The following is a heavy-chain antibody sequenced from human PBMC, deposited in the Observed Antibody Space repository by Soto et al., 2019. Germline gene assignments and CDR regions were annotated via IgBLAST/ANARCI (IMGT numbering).Heavy chain of an antibody. CDR3: APDYPAMAIRPFHY. Sequence: ASVKVSCKASGYTFTDYGFSWVRQAPGQGLEWMGWISAYNGNTHYAQKFQGRVTMTTDTSTSTAYMELGSLRFDATAVYYRAPDYPAMAIRPFHYCGQRPLVTVSS. V-gene: IGHV1-18*04. CDR1: GYTFTDYG. D-gene: IGHD5-18*01. CDR2: ISAYNGNT. J-gene: IGHJ4*02.